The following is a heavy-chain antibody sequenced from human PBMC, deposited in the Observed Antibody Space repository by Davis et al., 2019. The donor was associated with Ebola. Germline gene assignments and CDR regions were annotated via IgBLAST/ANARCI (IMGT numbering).Heavy chain of an antibody. CDR3: ASRSSTSCNCLDY. V-gene: IGHV3-53*04. CDR2: IYSGGST. CDR1: GFTVSSNY. Sequence: GESLKISCAASGFTVSSNYISWVRQAPGKGLEWVSVIYSGGSTYYADSVKGRFTISRHNSKNTLYLQMNSLRAEDTAVYYCASRSSTSCNCLDYWGQGTLVTVSS. J-gene: IGHJ4*02. D-gene: IGHD2-2*01.